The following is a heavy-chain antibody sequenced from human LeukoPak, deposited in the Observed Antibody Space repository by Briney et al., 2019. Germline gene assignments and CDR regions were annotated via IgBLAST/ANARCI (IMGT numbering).Heavy chain of an antibody. CDR3: AKEKNTMVRGVIIPPPPFDP. CDR2: ISSSGSTI. J-gene: IGHJ5*02. V-gene: IGHV3-48*01. Sequence: GGSLRLSCAVSGIIFSSYSMNWVRQAPGKGLEWVSYISSSGSTIYYADSVKGRFTISRDNAKNSLYLQMNSLRAEDTAVYYCAKEKNTMVRGVIIPPPPFDPWGQGTLVTVSS. CDR1: GIIFSSYS. D-gene: IGHD3-10*01.